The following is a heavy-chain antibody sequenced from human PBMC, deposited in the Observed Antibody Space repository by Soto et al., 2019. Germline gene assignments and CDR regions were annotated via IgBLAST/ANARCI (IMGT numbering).Heavy chain of an antibody. V-gene: IGHV1-18*01. CDR2: ISAYNGNT. D-gene: IGHD2-2*01. CDR1: GYTFTSYG. J-gene: IGHJ6*02. CDR3: ARDIVVVPAAPYYYYGMDV. Sequence: QVQLVQSGAEVKKPGASVKVSCKASGYTFTSYGITWVRQAPGQGLEWMGWISAYNGNTNYAQKLQGRVTMTTDTSTSTAYMELRSLRSDDTAVYYCARDIVVVPAAPYYYYGMDVWGQGTTVTVSS.